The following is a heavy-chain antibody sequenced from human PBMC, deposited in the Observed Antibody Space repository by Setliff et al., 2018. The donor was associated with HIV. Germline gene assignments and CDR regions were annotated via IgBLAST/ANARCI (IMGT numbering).Heavy chain of an antibody. J-gene: IGHJ3*02. CDR3: AREHCSGGSCNGFDI. CDR1: GGSISTSY. Sequence: LSLTCTVSGGSISTSYWNWIRQPPGKGLEWIAYIYISRTTNYNPSLKSRVTISLDTSRNQFSLKLGSVTAADTAMYYCAREHCSGGSCNGFDIWGQGTMVTVSS. V-gene: IGHV4-4*09. D-gene: IGHD2-15*01. CDR2: IYISRTT.